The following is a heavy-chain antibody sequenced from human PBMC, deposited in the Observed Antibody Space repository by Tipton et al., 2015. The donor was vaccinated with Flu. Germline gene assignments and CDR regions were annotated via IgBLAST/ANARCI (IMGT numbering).Heavy chain of an antibody. CDR2: IKQDGSEK. J-gene: IGHJ3*02. V-gene: IGHV3-7*01. D-gene: IGHD3-16*01. CDR1: GFTFSSYW. Sequence: SLRLSCAASGFTFSSYWMSWVRQAPGKGLEWVANIKQDGSEKYYVDSVKGRFTISRDNAKNSLYLQMNSLRAEDTAVYYCVRDRFLHDAFDIWGQGTMVTVSS. CDR3: VRDRFLHDAFDI.